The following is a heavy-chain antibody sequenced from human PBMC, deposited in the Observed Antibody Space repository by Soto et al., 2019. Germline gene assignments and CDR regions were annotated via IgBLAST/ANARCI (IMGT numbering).Heavy chain of an antibody. CDR3: ARDNLGAYGDYGSIDY. D-gene: IGHD4-17*01. CDR2: IIPIFGTA. V-gene: IGHV1-69*01. Sequence: QVQLVQSGAEVKKPGSSVKVSCKASGGTFSSYAISWVRQAPGQGLEWMGGIIPIFGTANYAQKFQGRVTITAVESTSTAYMELSSLRSEDTAVYYCARDNLGAYGDYGSIDYWGQGTLVTVSS. CDR1: GGTFSSYA. J-gene: IGHJ4*02.